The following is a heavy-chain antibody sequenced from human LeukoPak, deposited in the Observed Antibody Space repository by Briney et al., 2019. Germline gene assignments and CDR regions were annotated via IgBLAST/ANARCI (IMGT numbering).Heavy chain of an antibody. Sequence: GASVKVSCKASVYTFTGYYMHWVRQAPGQGLEWMGWINPNSGGTNYAQKFQGRVTMTRDTSISTAYMELSRLRSDDTAVYYCARGHNMVRGLWYFDYWGQGTLVTVSS. CDR3: ARGHNMVRGLWYFDY. D-gene: IGHD3-10*01. CDR1: VYTFTGYY. J-gene: IGHJ4*02. V-gene: IGHV1-2*02. CDR2: INPNSGGT.